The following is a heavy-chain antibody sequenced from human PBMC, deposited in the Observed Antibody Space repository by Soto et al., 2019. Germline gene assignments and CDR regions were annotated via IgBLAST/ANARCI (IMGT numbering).Heavy chain of an antibody. J-gene: IGHJ5*02. Sequence: GSGPTLVNPTQTLTLTCTFSGFSLSTSGVGVGWIRQPPGKALEWLALIYWNDDKRYSPSLKSRLTITKDTSKNQVVLTMTNMDPVDTATYYCAHVLTYYYDSSGPRRFDPWGQGTLVTVSS. D-gene: IGHD3-22*01. CDR1: GFSLSTSGVG. V-gene: IGHV2-5*01. CDR2: IYWNDDK. CDR3: AHVLTYYYDSSGPRRFDP.